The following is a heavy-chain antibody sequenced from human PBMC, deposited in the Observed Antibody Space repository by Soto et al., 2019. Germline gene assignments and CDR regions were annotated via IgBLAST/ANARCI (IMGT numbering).Heavy chain of an antibody. Sequence: SVKVSCKASGGTFSSSAISWVRQAPGQGLEWMGGIIPISGTANCAQKFQGRVTITADESTSTAYMELSSLRSEDTAVYYCARSQGSSTSLEIYYYYYYGMDVWGQGTTVTVS. CDR3: ARSQGSSTSLEIYYYYYYGMDV. D-gene: IGHD2-2*01. J-gene: IGHJ6*02. CDR2: IIPISGTA. CDR1: GGTFSSSA. V-gene: IGHV1-69*13.